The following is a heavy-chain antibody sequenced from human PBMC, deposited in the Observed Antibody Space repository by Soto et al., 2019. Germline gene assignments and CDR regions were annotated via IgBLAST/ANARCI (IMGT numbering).Heavy chain of an antibody. Sequence: EVQLLESGGGLVQPGGSLRLSCAASGFTFPNYVMNWVRQAPGKGLEWVSALSGSGGSTYYADSVKGRFTISRDNSKNTLYLQLNSLRAEDKAVYYCAKNPLRATIFDYWCQGTLVTVSS. V-gene: IGHV3-23*01. CDR1: GFTFPNYV. CDR3: AKNPLRATIFDY. CDR2: LSGSGGST. J-gene: IGHJ4*02.